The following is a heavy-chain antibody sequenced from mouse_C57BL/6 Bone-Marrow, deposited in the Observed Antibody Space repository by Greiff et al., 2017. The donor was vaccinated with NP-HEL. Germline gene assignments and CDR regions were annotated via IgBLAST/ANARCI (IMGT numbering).Heavy chain of an antibody. D-gene: IGHD1-1*01. CDR2: IYPGSGST. J-gene: IGHJ2*01. CDR3: ARESITTIVEFGDY. CDR1: GYTFTSYW. Sequence: QVQLQQPGAELVKPGASVKMSCKASGYTFTSYWITWVKQRPGQGLEWIGDIYPGSGSTNYNEKFKSKATLTVDTSSSTAYMQLSSLTSEDSAVYYCARESITTIVEFGDYGGQGTTLTVSS. V-gene: IGHV1-55*01.